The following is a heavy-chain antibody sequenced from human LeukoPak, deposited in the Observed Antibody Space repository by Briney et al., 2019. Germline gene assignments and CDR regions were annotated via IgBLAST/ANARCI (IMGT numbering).Heavy chain of an antibody. CDR2: ISSSSSYI. Sequence: TGGSLRLSCAASGFTFSTYEMNWVRQAPGKGLEWVSSISSSSSYIYYADSVKGRFTISRDNAKNSLYLQMNSLRAEDTAVYYCAGTTVVTSGFDPWGQGTLVTVSS. CDR1: GFTFSTYE. J-gene: IGHJ5*02. D-gene: IGHD4-23*01. CDR3: AGTTVVTSGFDP. V-gene: IGHV3-21*01.